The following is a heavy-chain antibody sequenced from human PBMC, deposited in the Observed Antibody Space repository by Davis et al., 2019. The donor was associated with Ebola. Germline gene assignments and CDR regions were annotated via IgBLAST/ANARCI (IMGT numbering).Heavy chain of an antibody. D-gene: IGHD3-10*01. CDR3: AGGGRYYYGSGRWFDP. V-gene: IGHV4-34*01. CDR2: INHSGST. Sequence: MPSETLSLTCAVHGGSSSGYYWSWIRQPPGKGLEWIGEINHSGSTNYNPSLKSRVTISVDTAKNQFSLKLGSVTAAETAVYYCAGGGRYYYGSGRWFDPWGQGTLVTVSS. J-gene: IGHJ5*02. CDR1: GGSSSGYY.